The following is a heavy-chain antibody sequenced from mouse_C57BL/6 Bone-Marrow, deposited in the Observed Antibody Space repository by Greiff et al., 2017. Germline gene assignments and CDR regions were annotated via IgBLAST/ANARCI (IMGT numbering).Heavy chain of an antibody. J-gene: IGHJ4*01. CDR1: GYAFTNYL. CDR2: INPGSGGT. CDR3: ARPGPYAMDY. D-gene: IGHD4-1*01. Sequence: VNVVESGAELVRPGTSVKVSCKASGYAFTNYLIEWVKQRPGQGLEWIGVINPGSGGTNYNEKFKGKATLTADKSSSTAYMQLSSLTSEDSAVYFCARPGPYAMDYWGQGTSVTVSS. V-gene: IGHV1-54*01.